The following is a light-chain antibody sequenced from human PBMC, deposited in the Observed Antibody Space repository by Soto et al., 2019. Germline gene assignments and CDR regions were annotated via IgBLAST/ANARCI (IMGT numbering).Light chain of an antibody. Sequence: DIQMNQSPSSVSASVGDTVTITCRASQGLKFLAWYQQKPGKAPRLLIYEATNLQSGVPPRFSGSGSGTDFTLTISSLQPEDFATYFCQQANSFPITFGQGTRRRL. V-gene: IGKV1-12*01. CDR1: QGLKF. J-gene: IGKJ5*01. CDR2: EAT. CDR3: QQANSFPIT.